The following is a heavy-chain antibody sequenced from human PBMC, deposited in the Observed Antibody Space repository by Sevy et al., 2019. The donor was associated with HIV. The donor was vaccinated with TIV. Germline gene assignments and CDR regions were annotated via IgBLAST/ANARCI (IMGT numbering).Heavy chain of an antibody. CDR1: GGSISSGSYY. J-gene: IGHJ6*03. Sequence: SETLSLTCTVSGGSISSGSYYWSWIRQPAGKGLEWIGRIYTSGSTNYNPSLKSRFTRSVDTSKNQLFLKLSSVTAADTDVYYCARDLYRYGYRYYYYYMDVWVKGTTVTVSS. CDR3: ARDLYRYGYRYYYYYMDV. D-gene: IGHD5-18*01. CDR2: IYTSGST. V-gene: IGHV4-61*02.